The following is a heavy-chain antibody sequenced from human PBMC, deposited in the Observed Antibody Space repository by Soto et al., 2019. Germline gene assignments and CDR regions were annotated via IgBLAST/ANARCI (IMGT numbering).Heavy chain of an antibody. CDR3: ARVRYGMDV. CDR1: CGSIIIYY. J-gene: IGHJ6*02. Sequence: SETLSLTCTVSCGSIIIYYWSWIRQPPGKGLEWIGYIYYSGSTNYNPSLKSRVTISVDTSKNQFSLKLNSVTAADTAVYYCARVRYGMDVWGQGTTVTVS. CDR2: IYYSGST. V-gene: IGHV4-59*01.